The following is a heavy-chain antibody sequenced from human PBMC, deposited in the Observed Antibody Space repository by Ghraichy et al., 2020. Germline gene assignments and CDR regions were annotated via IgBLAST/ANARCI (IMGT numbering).Heavy chain of an antibody. V-gene: IGHV4-59*12. D-gene: IGHD3-10*01. CDR1: GGSISTYY. CDR2: IYYSGDT. J-gene: IGHJ6*03. CDR3: SSTMVPGYMDV. Sequence: SETLSLTCTVSGGSISTYYWSWIRQPPGKGLEWIGYIYYSGDTNYSPSLKSRVTISVDTSKNQFSLKLSSVTAADTSVYYCSSTMVPGYMDVWGKGTTVTVSS.